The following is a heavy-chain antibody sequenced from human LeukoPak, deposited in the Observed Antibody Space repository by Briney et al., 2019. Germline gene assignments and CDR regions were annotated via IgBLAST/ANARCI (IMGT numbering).Heavy chain of an antibody. J-gene: IGHJ5*02. D-gene: IGHD3-22*01. CDR1: GYTFTGYY. CDR3: AADSSGYENWFDP. Sequence: ASVKVSCKASGYTFTGYYMHWVRQAPGRGLEWMGWINPNSGGTNYAQKFQGRVTMTRDTSISTAYMELSRLRSDDTAVYYCAADSSGYENWFDPWGQGTLVTVSS. CDR2: INPNSGGT. V-gene: IGHV1-2*02.